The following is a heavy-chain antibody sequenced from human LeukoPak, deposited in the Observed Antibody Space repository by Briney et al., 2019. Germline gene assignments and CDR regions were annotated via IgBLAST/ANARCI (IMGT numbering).Heavy chain of an antibody. Sequence: GGSLRLCCADSGFTYSGYPVNLGRQPPGLGLQLVSRFCFNGASTYYADSVKGQFTISRDNSKNTLYLQMNSLRAEDTAVYYCANSPRITVAPKRYSEYWGQGTLVTVSS. J-gene: IGHJ4*02. CDR2: FCFNGAST. CDR3: ANSPRITVAPKRYSEY. CDR1: GFTYSGYP. D-gene: IGHD6-19*01. V-gene: IGHV3-23*01.